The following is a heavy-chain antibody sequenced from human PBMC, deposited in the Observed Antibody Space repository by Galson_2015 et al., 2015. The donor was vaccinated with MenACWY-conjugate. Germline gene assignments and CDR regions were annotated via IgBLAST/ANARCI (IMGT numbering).Heavy chain of an antibody. CDR3: ARVGYGESVTPDDY. CDR2: ITSSSSTI. CDR1: GFSLSRYS. V-gene: IGHV3-48*04. D-gene: IGHD4-17*01. Sequence: SLRLSCAASGFSLSRYSMNWVRQAPGKGLEWISYITSSSSTIYHADSVKGRFTISRDNAKNSLYLQMNSLRAEDTAVYYCARVGYGESVTPDDYWGRGTLVTVSS. J-gene: IGHJ4*02.